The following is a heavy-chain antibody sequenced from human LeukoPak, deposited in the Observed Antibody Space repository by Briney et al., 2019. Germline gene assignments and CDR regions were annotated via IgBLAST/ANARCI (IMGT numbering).Heavy chain of an antibody. J-gene: IGHJ4*02. CDR3: ARGYYDFDH. CDR1: GFTFSSYN. Sequence: GGSLRLSCAASGFTFSSYNMNWVRQAPGKGLEWVSYISSSSSTIYYADSVKGRFTVSRDNAKNSLYLQMNSLRAEDTAVYYCARGYYDFDHWGQGTLVTVPS. CDR2: ISSSSSTI. D-gene: IGHD1-26*01. V-gene: IGHV3-48*01.